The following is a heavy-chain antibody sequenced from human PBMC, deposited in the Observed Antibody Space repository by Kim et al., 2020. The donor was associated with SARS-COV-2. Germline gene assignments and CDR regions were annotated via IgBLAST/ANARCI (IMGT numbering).Heavy chain of an antibody. CDR3: ATGIVSYYFDY. D-gene: IGHD3-16*02. V-gene: IGHV1-24*01. J-gene: IGHJ4*02. CDR2: T. Sequence: TIDAQKFQGRVTMTEDTSTDTAYMELSSLRSEDTAVYYCATGIVSYYFDYWGQGTLVTVSS.